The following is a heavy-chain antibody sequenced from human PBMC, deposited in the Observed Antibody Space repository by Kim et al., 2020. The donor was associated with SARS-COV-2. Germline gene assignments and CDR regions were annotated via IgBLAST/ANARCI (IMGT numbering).Heavy chain of an antibody. CDR3: ARVGGSSHVRQFQH. CDR1: GGSFSGYY. V-gene: IGHV4-34*01. Sequence: SETLSLTCAVYGGSFSGYYWSWIRQPPGKGLEWIGEINHSGSTNYNPSLKSRVTISVDTSKNQFSLKLSSVTAADTAVYYCARVGGSSHVRQFQHWGQGTLVTVSS. D-gene: IGHD1-26*01. CDR2: INHSGST. J-gene: IGHJ1*01.